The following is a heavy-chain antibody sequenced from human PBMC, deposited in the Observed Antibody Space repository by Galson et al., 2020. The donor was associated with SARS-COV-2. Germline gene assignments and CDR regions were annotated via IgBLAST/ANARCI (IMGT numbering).Heavy chain of an antibody. J-gene: IGHJ4*02. CDR2: IIPIFGTA. Sequence: SSVKVSRKASRGTFSSYAISWVRQAPGQGLEGTGGIIPIFGTANYAQKLQGRVTITADESTSTAYMELSSLRSEDAAVYDCARGGWKSVIVSTFNDYWGQGTLVTVSS. CDR3: ARGGWKSVIVSTFNDY. D-gene: IGHD5-12*01. CDR1: RGTFSSYA. V-gene: IGHV1-69*13.